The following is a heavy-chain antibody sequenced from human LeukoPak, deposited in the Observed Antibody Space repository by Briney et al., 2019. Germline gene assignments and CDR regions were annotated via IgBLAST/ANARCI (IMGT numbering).Heavy chain of an antibody. CDR2: IIPIFGTT. Sequence: SVKVSCKASGGTFSNYAISWVRQAPGHGLEWMGRIIPIFGTTNYAQKFQGRVTITTDESTSTASMELSSLRSEDTAVYYCARGILSSGWFDYWGQGALVTVSS. CDR1: GGTFSNYA. CDR3: ARGILSSGWFDY. V-gene: IGHV1-69*05. J-gene: IGHJ4*02. D-gene: IGHD6-19*01.